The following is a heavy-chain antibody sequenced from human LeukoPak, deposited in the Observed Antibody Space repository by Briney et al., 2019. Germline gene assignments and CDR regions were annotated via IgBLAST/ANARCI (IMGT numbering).Heavy chain of an antibody. Sequence: SETLSLTCTVSGGSITSDTYYWNWIRQPAGKGLEWIGHISNTGSTNYNPSLKSRVTISIDTSKNQFSLKLSSVTAPDTAVYYCARDLFVVTRRDAFDIWGQGTMVTVSS. J-gene: IGHJ3*02. CDR3: ARDLFVVTRRDAFDI. CDR2: ISNTGST. D-gene: IGHD4-23*01. CDR1: GGSITSDTYY. V-gene: IGHV4-61*09.